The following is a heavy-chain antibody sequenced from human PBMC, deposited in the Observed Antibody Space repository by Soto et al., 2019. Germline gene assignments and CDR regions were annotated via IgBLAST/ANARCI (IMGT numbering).Heavy chain of an antibody. D-gene: IGHD6-13*01. V-gene: IGHV1-8*01. Sequence: GASVKVSCKASGYTFTSYYINWVRQATGQGVEGMGRMNPNSGITNYAHNFWCRVTMARDTSTSTVYMDLSSLRSDDTAVYYCARDLAAADYWGQGTLVTVSS. CDR2: MNPNSGIT. CDR1: GYTFTSYY. J-gene: IGHJ4*02. CDR3: ARDLAAADY.